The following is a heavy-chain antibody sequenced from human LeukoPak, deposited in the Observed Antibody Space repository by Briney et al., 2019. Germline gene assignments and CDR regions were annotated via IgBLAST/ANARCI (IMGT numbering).Heavy chain of an antibody. CDR1: GFTFGDYA. CDR3: AKASTSYGYKDDASDI. D-gene: IGHD3-16*01. CDR2: ISWDSRTI. Sequence: GGSLRLSCAASGFTFGDYAMNWGRQAPGKGLEWVSGISWDSRTINYADSVRGRFTISRDNAKSSLYLQMNSLRPEDTALYYCAKASTSYGYKDDASDIWGQGTMVPVSS. J-gene: IGHJ3*02. V-gene: IGHV3-9*01.